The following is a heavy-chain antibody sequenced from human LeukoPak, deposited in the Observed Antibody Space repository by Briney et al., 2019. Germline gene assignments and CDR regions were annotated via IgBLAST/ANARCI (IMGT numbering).Heavy chain of an antibody. CDR1: GGSISSHY. CDR3: ARDPTTVTKGLDI. Sequence: SETLSLTCTVSGGSISSHYWSWIQQPPGKGLEWIGYISSIGSTNYNPSLKSRVTISVDTSKNQFSLKLTSVTAADTAVYFCARDPTTVTKGLDIWGQGTMVTVSS. V-gene: IGHV4-59*11. CDR2: ISSIGST. J-gene: IGHJ3*02. D-gene: IGHD4-17*01.